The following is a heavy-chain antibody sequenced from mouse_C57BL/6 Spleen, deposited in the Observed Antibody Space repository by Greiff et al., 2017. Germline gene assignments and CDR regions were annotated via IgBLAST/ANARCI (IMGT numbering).Heavy chain of an antibody. CDR3: ARCGERLDYYAMDY. CDR1: GYTFTDHY. V-gene: IGHV1-26*01. D-gene: IGHD2-12*01. CDR2: INPNNGGT. Sequence: EVQLQQSVPELVKPGASVKISCKASGYTFTDHYMNWVKQSHGKSLEWIGDINPNNGGTSYNQKFKGKATLTVDKSSSTASLELRSLTSEDSAVYYCARCGERLDYYAMDYWGQGTTITVYS. J-gene: IGHJ4*01.